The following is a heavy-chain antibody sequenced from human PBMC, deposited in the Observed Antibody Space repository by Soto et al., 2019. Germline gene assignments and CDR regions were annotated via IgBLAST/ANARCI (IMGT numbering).Heavy chain of an antibody. D-gene: IGHD1-1*01. J-gene: IGHJ6*02. CDR1: GFTFDDYA. CDR2: ISWISVNL. V-gene: IGHV3-9*01. CDR3: TKSPGRYFYGVDV. Sequence: EVQLVESGGGLVQPGSSLRLSCAASGFTFDDYAMHWVRQAPGKGLEWVSSISWISVNLAYADSVKGRFTISRDNAKNSLYLQMTRLKGEETALYFCTKSPGRYFYGVDVWGQGTTVTVS.